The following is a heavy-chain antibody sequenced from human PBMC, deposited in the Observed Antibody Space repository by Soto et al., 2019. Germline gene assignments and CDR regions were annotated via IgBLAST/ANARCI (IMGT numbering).Heavy chain of an antibody. D-gene: IGHD6-19*01. CDR3: AGYRSSGWTLWY. V-gene: IGHV4-59*01. CDR1: GGSISSYY. CDR2: IYYSGST. Sequence: TLSLTCTVPGGSISSYYWSWIRQPPGKGLEWIGYIYYSGSTNYNPSLKSRVTISVDTSKNQFSLKLSSVTAADTAVYYCAGYRSSGWTLWYWGQGTLVTVSS. J-gene: IGHJ4*02.